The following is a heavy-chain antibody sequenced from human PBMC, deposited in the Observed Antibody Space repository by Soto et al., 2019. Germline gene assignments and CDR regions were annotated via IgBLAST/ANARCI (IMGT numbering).Heavy chain of an antibody. D-gene: IGHD6-13*01. CDR2: ISYDGSNK. CDR1: GFTFSSYG. CDR3: AKEFIAAAGIMVDY. Sequence: VQLVESGGGVVQPGRSLRLSCAASGFTFSSYGMHWVRQAPGKRLEWVAVISYDGSNKYYADSVKGRFTISRDNSKNTLYLQMNSLRAEDTAVYYCAKEFIAAAGIMVDYWGQGTLVTVSS. J-gene: IGHJ4*02. V-gene: IGHV3-30*18.